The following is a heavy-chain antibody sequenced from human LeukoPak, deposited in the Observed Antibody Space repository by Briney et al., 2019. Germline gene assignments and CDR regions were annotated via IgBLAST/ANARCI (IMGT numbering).Heavy chain of an antibody. J-gene: IGHJ4*02. CDR3: ARGFRSFDS. CDR2: TRNKANGYTT. D-gene: IGHD1-14*01. V-gene: IGHV3-72*01. CDR1: GFTFSSYA. Sequence: GSLRLSCAASGFTFSSYAMSWVHQAPGKGLEWVGRTRNKANGYTTICAASVKGRFTVSRDESKNSLYLQMNSLRTEDTAVYYCARGFRSFDSWGQGTLVTVSS.